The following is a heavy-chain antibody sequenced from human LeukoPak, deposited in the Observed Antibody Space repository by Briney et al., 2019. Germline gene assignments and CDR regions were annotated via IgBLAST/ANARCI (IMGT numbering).Heavy chain of an antibody. Sequence: GGSLRLSCAASRFTFSSYWMHWVRQAPGKGLVCVSRINSDGSSTTYADSVKGRFTISRDNAKNTLYLQMNSLRAEDTAVYYCARDRLDGYAFDYWGQGTLVTVSS. CDR3: ARDRLDGYAFDY. CDR1: RFTFSSYW. D-gene: IGHD5-24*01. CDR2: INSDGSST. J-gene: IGHJ4*02. V-gene: IGHV3-74*01.